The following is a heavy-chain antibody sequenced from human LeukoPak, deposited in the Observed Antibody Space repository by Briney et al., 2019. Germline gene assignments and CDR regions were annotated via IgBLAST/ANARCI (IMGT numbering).Heavy chain of an antibody. CDR3: ATYYDSSGLIDY. D-gene: IGHD3-22*01. Sequence: ASVKVSCKASGYTFTGYYMHWVRQAPGQGLEWMGWTNPNSGGTNYAQKFQGRVTMTRDTSISTAYMELSRLRSDDTAVYYCATYYDSSGLIDYWGQGTLVTVSS. J-gene: IGHJ4*02. V-gene: IGHV1-2*02. CDR1: GYTFTGYY. CDR2: TNPNSGGT.